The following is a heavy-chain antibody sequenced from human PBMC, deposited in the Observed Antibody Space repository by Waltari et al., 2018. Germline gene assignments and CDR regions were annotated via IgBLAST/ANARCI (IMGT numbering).Heavy chain of an antibody. Sequence: QLQLQESGPGLVKPSETLSLTCTVSGGSISSSSYYWGWIRQPPGKGLEWIGSIYYSGSTYYNPPLKSRVTISVDTSKNQFSLKLSSVTAADTAVYYCARGVIPADIVATIWVGILDGMDVWGQGTTVTVSS. V-gene: IGHV4-39*01. D-gene: IGHD5-12*01. CDR2: IYYSGST. CDR1: GGSISSSSYY. CDR3: ARGVIPADIVATIWVGILDGMDV. J-gene: IGHJ6*02.